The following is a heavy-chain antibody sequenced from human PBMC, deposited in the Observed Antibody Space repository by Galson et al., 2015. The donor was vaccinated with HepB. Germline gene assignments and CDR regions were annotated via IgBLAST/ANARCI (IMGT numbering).Heavy chain of an antibody. CDR1: GYTFPSYG. J-gene: IGHJ6*03. V-gene: IGHV1-18*04. CDR3: AKRTRGSVDFYYYMDV. Sequence: SVKVSCKASGYTFPSYGITWVRQAPGQGLEWMGWTSAYNTDTHYAQKVQGRVTMTTDTSTSTAYMELRSLRSDDTAVYYCAKRTRGSVDFYYYMDVWGKGTTVIVSS. CDR2: TSAYNTDT. D-gene: IGHD3-10*01.